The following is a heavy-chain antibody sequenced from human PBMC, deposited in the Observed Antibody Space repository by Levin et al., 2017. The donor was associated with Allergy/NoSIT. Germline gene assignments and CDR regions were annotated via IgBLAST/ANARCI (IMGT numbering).Heavy chain of an antibody. CDR1: GGSISSGGYS. CDR2: IYHSGST. Sequence: NPSETLSLTCAVSGGSISSGGYSWSWIRQPPGKGLEWIGYIYHSGSTYYNPSLKSRVTISVDRSKNQFSLKLSSVTAADTAVYYCAREECSGGSCYPDYWGQGTLVTVSS. J-gene: IGHJ4*02. V-gene: IGHV4-30-2*01. CDR3: AREECSGGSCYPDY. D-gene: IGHD2-15*01.